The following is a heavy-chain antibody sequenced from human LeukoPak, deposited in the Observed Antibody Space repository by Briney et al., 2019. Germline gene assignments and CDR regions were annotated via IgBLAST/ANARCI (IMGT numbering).Heavy chain of an antibody. CDR3: ARVDGYYYMDV. CDR2: IYYSGST. V-gene: IGHV4-59*01. J-gene: IGHJ6*03. CDR1: GGSISSYY. D-gene: IGHD3/OR15-3a*01. Sequence: SETLSLTCTVSGGSISSYYWSWLRQPPGKGLEWIGYIYYSGSTNYNPSLKSRVTISVDTSKNQFSLKLSSVTAADTAVYYCARVDGYYYMDVWGKGTTVTVSS.